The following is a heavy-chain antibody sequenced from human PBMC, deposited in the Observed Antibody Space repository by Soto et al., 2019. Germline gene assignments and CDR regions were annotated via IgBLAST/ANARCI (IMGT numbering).Heavy chain of an antibody. Sequence: QVQLQESGPGLVKPSKTLSLTCTVSGDSIRSLYWSSIRQPPGKGLEWIGYIYYSGSINYNPSLKSRVTISVDPSKNQFSLRLSSVTAPDTAVYYCAKSLWDTSGRKTDYWGQGTLVTVSS. D-gene: IGHD6-19*01. CDR3: AKSLWDTSGRKTDY. CDR2: IYYSGSI. CDR1: GDSIRSLY. J-gene: IGHJ4*02. V-gene: IGHV4-59*01.